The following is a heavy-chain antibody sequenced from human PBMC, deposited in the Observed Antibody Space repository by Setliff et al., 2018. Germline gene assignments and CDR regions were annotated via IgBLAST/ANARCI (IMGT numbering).Heavy chain of an antibody. CDR3: ARDRDIVVALDSIGASSLGDY. D-gene: IGHD2-15*01. J-gene: IGHJ4*02. CDR2: TIPMFGTT. V-gene: IGHV1-69*05. CDR1: GGTFSSYG. Sequence: SVKVSCKASGGTFSSYGISWVRQAPGQGLEWMGGTIPMFGTTNYARKFQGRVTIITDESTSTAYMQLSSLRSEDTAVYYCARDRDIVVALDSIGASSLGDYWGQGTLVTVSS.